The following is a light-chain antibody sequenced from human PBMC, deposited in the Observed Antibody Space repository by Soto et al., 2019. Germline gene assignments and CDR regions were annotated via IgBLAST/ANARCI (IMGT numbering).Light chain of an antibody. CDR1: ENINTW. J-gene: IGKJ2*01. Sequence: DIQMTQSPSTLSASVGDRVTITCRASENINTWLAWYQQKPGKAPNLLMYKASSLQSGVPSRFSGGGSGTEFTLTISSLQPDDFATYYCQQYNSYPITFGQGTKLEIK. V-gene: IGKV1-5*03. CDR3: QQYNSYPIT. CDR2: KAS.